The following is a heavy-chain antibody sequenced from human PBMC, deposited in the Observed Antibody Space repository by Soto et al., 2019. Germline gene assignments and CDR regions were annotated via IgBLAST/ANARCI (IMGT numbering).Heavy chain of an antibody. J-gene: IGHJ6*02. D-gene: IGHD2-15*01. V-gene: IGHV3-30-3*01. Sequence: RQAPGKGLEWVAVISYDGSNKYYADSVKGRFTISRDNSKNTLYLQMNSLRAEDTAVYYCARGGAVVAATRAGNYYYYYGMDVWGQGTTVTVSS. CDR2: ISYDGSNK. CDR3: ARGGAVVAATRAGNYYYYYGMDV.